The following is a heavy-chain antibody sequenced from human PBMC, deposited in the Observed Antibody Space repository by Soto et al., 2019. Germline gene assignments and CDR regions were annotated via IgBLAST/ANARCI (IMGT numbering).Heavy chain of an antibody. Sequence: EVQLVESGGGLVKPGGSLRLSCTVSGFIVSSAWMNWVRQAPGKGLEWVGRIKSKIDCGTTDYAAPVHGRFTIALEDSKHMLYLQMESLRTEDTAVYYCTPDPQRALTADTARSWDQGPLVTVSS. V-gene: IGHV3-15*07. D-gene: IGHD2-21*02. CDR1: GFIVSSAW. CDR2: IKSKIDCGTT. CDR3: TPDPQRALTADTARS. J-gene: IGHJ5*02.